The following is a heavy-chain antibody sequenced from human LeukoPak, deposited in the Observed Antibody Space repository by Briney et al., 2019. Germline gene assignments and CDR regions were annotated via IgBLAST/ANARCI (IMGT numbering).Heavy chain of an antibody. D-gene: IGHD1-26*01. CDR3: ARALVGATFPRIDY. J-gene: IGHJ4*02. V-gene: IGHV1-69*05. CDR1: GGTFSSYA. CDR2: IIPIFGTA. Sequence: ASVKVSCKASGGTFSSYAISWVRQAPGQGLEWMGRIIPIFGTANYAQKFQGRVTITTDESTSTAYMELSSLRSEDTAVYYCARALVGATFPRIDYWGQGTLVTVSS.